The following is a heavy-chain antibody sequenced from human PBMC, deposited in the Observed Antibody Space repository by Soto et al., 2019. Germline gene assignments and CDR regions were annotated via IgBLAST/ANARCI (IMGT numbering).Heavy chain of an antibody. Sequence: EVQLVESGGGLVQPGGSLRLSCAASGFTFSTLWMTWVRQAPGKGLEWVANINQDGSEKYYVDSVKGRFTISRDNAKKSLYQQMNSLRGEDTAVYYCARGGSDSSWYWVYWGQGALVTVSS. CDR1: GFTFSTLW. V-gene: IGHV3-7*04. CDR3: ARGGSDSSWYWVY. CDR2: INQDGSEK. D-gene: IGHD6-13*01. J-gene: IGHJ4*02.